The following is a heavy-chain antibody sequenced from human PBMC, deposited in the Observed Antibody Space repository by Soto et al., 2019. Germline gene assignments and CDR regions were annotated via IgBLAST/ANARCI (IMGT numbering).Heavy chain of an antibody. CDR3: ARGGGFQECSGGSCYAVDY. V-gene: IGHV3-33*03. D-gene: IGHD2-15*01. CDR1: GFTFSSYG. Sequence: GGSLRLSCAASGFTFSSYGMHWVRQAPGKGLEWVAVIWYDGSNKYYADSVKGRFTISRDNSKNTLYLQMNSLRAEDKAVEYCARGGGFQECSGGSCYAVDYWGQGTLVTVSS. J-gene: IGHJ4*02. CDR2: IWYDGSNK.